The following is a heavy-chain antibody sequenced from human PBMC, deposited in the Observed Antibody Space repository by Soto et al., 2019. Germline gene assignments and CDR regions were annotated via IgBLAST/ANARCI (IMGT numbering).Heavy chain of an antibody. CDR3: ARDLRYCTNGVCHYYFDD. J-gene: IGHJ4*02. D-gene: IGHD2-8*01. CDR2: IYHSGST. Sequence: SETLSLTCAVSGGSISSGGYSWSWIRQPPGKGLEWIGYIYHSGSTYYNPSLKSRVTISVDRSKNQFSLKLSSVTAADTAVYYCARDLRYCTNGVCHYYFDDWGQGIRVTVAS. CDR1: GGSISSGGYS. V-gene: IGHV4-30-2*01.